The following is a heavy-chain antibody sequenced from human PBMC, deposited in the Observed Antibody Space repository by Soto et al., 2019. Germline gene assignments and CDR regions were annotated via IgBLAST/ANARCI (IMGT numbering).Heavy chain of an antibody. V-gene: IGHV1-8*01. D-gene: IGHD3-9*01. Sequence: GASVKVSCKASGYTFTSYDINWVRQATGQGLEWMGWMNPNNGNTGYAQKFQGRVTMTRNTSISTAYMELSSLRSEDTAVYYCARSPVLRYFDWLLGDNWFDPWGQGTLVTVSS. CDR1: GYTFTSYD. J-gene: IGHJ5*02. CDR2: MNPNNGNT. CDR3: ARSPVLRYFDWLLGDNWFDP.